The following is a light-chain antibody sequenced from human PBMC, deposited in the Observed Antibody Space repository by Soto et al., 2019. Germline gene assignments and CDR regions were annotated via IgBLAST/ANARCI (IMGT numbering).Light chain of an antibody. Sequence: IQSTQSLYCFSSSVGESATITCRPSHDIPGCLACHQHHPGRPPELLIHGASRPQSGVAARFGGSGSGTDFTLSINSLQPEDFATYYCQQDYSFPITFGPGTRLEIK. J-gene: IGKJ5*01. CDR1: HDIPGC. CDR3: QQDYSFPIT. CDR2: GAS. V-gene: IGKV1D-12*01.